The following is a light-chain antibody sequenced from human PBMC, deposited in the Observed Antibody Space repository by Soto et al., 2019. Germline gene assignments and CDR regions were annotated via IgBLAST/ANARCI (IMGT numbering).Light chain of an antibody. J-gene: IGKJ5*01. V-gene: IGKV1-6*01. CDR3: LQDYNYPLT. CDR1: ESIRIH. Sequence: IQMTQSPSSLSASIGDRVSIIWRASESIRIHLNWYQQKTGKAPSLLIYAASRLQSGVPSRFSGTGYGTDFNLTISSLQTEDFATYYCLQDYNYPLTFGGGTRLEIK. CDR2: AAS.